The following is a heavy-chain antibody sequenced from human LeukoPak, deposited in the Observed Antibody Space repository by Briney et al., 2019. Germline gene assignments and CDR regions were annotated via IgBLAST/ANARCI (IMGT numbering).Heavy chain of an antibody. V-gene: IGHV3-30-3*01. CDR3: ARDISRRYCSGGSCYFAY. J-gene: IGHJ4*02. Sequence: GGSLRLSCAASGFTFSSYAMHWVRQAPGKGLGWVAVISYDGSNKYYADSVKGRFTISRDNSKNTLYLQMNSLRAEDTAVYYCARDISRRYCSGGSCYFAYWGQGTLVTVSS. D-gene: IGHD2-15*01. CDR1: GFTFSSYA. CDR2: ISYDGSNK.